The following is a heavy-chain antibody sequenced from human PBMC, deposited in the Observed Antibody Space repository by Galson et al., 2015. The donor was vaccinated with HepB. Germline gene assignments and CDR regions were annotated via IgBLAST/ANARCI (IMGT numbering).Heavy chain of an antibody. J-gene: IGHJ4*02. CDR3: AKDPYYYGSGSVY. CDR1: GFTFSSYA. Sequence: SLRLSCAASGFTFSSYAMSWVRQAPGKGLEWVSAISGSGGSTYYADSVKGRFTISRDNSKNTLYLQMNSLRAEDTAVYYCAKDPYYYGSGSVYWGQGTLVAVSS. V-gene: IGHV3-23*01. CDR2: ISGSGGST. D-gene: IGHD3-10*01.